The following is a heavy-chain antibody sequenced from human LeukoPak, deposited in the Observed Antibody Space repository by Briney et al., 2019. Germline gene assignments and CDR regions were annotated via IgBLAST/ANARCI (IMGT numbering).Heavy chain of an antibody. J-gene: IGHJ4*02. CDR3: AKERITFFGVVIRGAFDY. V-gene: IGHV3-23*01. Sequence: GGSLRLSCAASGFTFSSYAMSWVRQAPGKGLEWVSAISGSGGSTYYADSVKGRFTIPRDNSKNTLYLQMNSLRAEDTAVYYCAKERITFFGVVIRGAFDYWGQGTLVTVSS. CDR1: GFTFSSYA. CDR2: ISGSGGST. D-gene: IGHD3-3*01.